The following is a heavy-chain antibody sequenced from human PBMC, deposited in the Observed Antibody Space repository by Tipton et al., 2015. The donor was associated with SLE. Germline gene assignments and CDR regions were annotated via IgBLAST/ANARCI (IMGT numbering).Heavy chain of an antibody. D-gene: IGHD6-6*01. J-gene: IGHJ4*02. CDR2: IYYSGST. V-gene: IGHV4-61*01. CDR3: ARDVGRYSSSSGFDY. CDR1: GGSVSSGSYY. Sequence: TLSLTCTVSGGSVSSGSYYWSWIRQPPGKGLEWIGYIYYSGSTNYNPSLKSRVTISVDTSKNQFSLKLSSVTAADTAVYYCARDVGRYSSSSGFDYWGQGTLVTVSS.